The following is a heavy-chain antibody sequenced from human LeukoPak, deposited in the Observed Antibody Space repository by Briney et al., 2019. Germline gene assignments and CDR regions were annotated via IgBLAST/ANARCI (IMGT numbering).Heavy chain of an antibody. D-gene: IGHD2-21*02. V-gene: IGHV4-59*01. Sequence: SETLSLTCTVSGGSISSYYWSWIRQPPGKGLEWIGYIYYSGSTNYNPSLKSRVTISVDTSKNQFSLKLSSVTAADTAVYYCARAVGHIVGVTASNDAFDIWGQGTMVTVSS. CDR1: GGSISSYY. J-gene: IGHJ3*02. CDR3: ARAVGHIVGVTASNDAFDI. CDR2: IYYSGST.